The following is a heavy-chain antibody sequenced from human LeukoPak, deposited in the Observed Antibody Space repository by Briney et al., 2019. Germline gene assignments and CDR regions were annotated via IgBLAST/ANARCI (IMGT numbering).Heavy chain of an antibody. V-gene: IGHV1-46*03. CDR2: INPSGGST. CDR3: ATDIVVLPAAIRSGDY. CDR1: GYTFTSYY. J-gene: IGHJ4*02. D-gene: IGHD2-2*02. Sequence: ASVKVSCKASGYTFTSYYMHWVRQAPGQGLEWMGIINPSGGSTSYAQKFQGRVTMTRDTSTSTVYMELSSLRSEDTAVYYCATDIVVLPAAIRSGDYWGQGTLVTVSS.